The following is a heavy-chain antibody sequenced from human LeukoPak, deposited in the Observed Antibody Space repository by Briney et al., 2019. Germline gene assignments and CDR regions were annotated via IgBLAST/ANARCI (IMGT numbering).Heavy chain of an antibody. J-gene: IGHJ3*02. CDR1: GFTFRSYG. CDR2: IRYDGNNK. Sequence: GGSLRLSCAASGFTFRSYGMDWVRQAPGKGLEWVAFIRYDGNNKDYADSVKGRFTISRDNSKSTLYLQMNSLRAEDTAVYYCAKGYGDLVAFDIWGQGTMVTVSS. D-gene: IGHD4-17*01. V-gene: IGHV3-30*02. CDR3: AKGYGDLVAFDI.